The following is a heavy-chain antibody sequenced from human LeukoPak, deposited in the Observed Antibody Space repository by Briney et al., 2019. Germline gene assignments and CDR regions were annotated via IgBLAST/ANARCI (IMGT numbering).Heavy chain of an antibody. CDR1: GFTFSSYG. Sequence: PGGSLRLSCAASGFTFSSYGMHWVRQAPGKGLEWVAVISYDGSNKYYADSVKGRFTISRDNSKNTLYLQMNSLRAEDTAAYYCAREKYSYGSFFDYWGQGTLVTVSS. V-gene: IGHV3-30*03. J-gene: IGHJ4*02. CDR3: AREKYSYGSFFDY. D-gene: IGHD5-18*01. CDR2: ISYDGSNK.